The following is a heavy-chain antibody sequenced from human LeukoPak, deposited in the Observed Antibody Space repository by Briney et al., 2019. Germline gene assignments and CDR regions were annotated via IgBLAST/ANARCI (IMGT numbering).Heavy chain of an antibody. Sequence: PSETLSLTCAVSGGSISSGGYSWSWIRQPPGKGLEWIGYIYHSGSTYYNPSLKSRVTISVDRSKNQFSLKLSSVTAADTAVYYCARSRVVPAAISWFDPWGQGTLVTVSS. V-gene: IGHV4-30-2*01. J-gene: IGHJ5*02. D-gene: IGHD2-2*01. CDR1: GGSISSGGYS. CDR2: IYHSGST. CDR3: ARSRVVPAAISWFDP.